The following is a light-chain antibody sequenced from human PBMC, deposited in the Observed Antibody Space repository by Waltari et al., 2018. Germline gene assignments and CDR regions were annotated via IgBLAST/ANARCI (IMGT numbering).Light chain of an antibody. Sequence: VVTQSPATLSLSPGERATLSCTAREGVSNPLAWYQQKPGQGPRLLIYEASNRATGIPARFSGSGSGTDFTLTINNVEPEDFALYFCQQRFSWPPTFGGGTKVDI. CDR2: EAS. CDR3: QQRFSWPPT. CDR1: EGVSNP. J-gene: IGKJ4*01. V-gene: IGKV3-11*01.